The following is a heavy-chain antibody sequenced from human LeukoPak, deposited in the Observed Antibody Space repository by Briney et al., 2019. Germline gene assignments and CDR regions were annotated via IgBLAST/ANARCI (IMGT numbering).Heavy chain of an antibody. CDR2: IYYSGST. Sequence: SETLSLTCSVSGGSISTYHWTWIRQPPGKGLEWIGYIYYSGSTNYNPSLKSRVTISLDTSKNQFSLKLSSVTAADTAVYYCARAILSGYPDSWGQGTLVIVFS. V-gene: IGHV4-59*01. J-gene: IGHJ4*02. CDR1: GGSISTYH. D-gene: IGHD3-3*01. CDR3: ARAILSGYPDS.